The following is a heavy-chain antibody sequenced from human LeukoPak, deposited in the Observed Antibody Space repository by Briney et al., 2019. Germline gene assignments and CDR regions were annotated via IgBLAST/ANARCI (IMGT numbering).Heavy chain of an antibody. CDR3: ARFYDILTGYFDY. Sequence: SETLSLTCAVFSGSFNGYYWSWIRQPPGKGLEWIGEINHSGGTNYNASLESRLTISIDKSKKQFSLRLNSVTAADTAVYYCARFYDILTGYFDYWGQGTLVTVSS. V-gene: IGHV4-34*01. J-gene: IGHJ4*02. D-gene: IGHD3-9*01. CDR2: INHSGGT. CDR1: SGSFNGYY.